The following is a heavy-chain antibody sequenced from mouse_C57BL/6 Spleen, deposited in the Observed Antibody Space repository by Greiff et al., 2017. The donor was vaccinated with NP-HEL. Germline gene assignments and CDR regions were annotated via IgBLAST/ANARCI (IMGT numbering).Heavy chain of an antibody. Sequence: EVQGVESGGGLVKPGGSLKLSCAASGFTFSSYAMSWVRQTPEKRLEWVATISDGGSYTYYPDNVKGRFTISRDNAKNTLFLQMTSLRSEDTAMYYCARKDYDGDEAMDDWGQGTSVTVSS. J-gene: IGHJ4*01. D-gene: IGHD2-4*01. V-gene: IGHV5-4*01. CDR3: ARKDYDGDEAMDD. CDR1: GFTFSSYA. CDR2: ISDGGSYT.